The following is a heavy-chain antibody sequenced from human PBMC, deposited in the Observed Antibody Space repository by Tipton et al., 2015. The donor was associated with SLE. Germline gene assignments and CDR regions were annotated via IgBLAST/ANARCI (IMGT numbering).Heavy chain of an antibody. Sequence: QSGPEVKKPGASVKVSCRASGYAFISYGISWMRQAPGQGLEWVGWISTYDGSTHSSQKLQGRVTMTTDISTSTAYMDLRSLRSDDTAVYYCARSDSNGYYYVVDYWGQGTLVTVSS. CDR2: ISTYDGST. D-gene: IGHD3-22*01. CDR3: ARSDSNGYYYVVDY. V-gene: IGHV1-18*01. CDR1: GYAFISYG. J-gene: IGHJ4*02.